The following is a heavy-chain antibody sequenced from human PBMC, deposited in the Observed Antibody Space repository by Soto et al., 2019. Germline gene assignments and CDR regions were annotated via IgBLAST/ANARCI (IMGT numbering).Heavy chain of an antibody. CDR3: ASSRGGTVVVPAAHPGSN. J-gene: IGHJ4*02. CDR1: GGSFSGYC. Sequence: PSETLSLTCAVYGGSFSGYCWSWIRQPPGKGLEWIGEINHSGSTNYNPSLKSRVTISVDTSKNQFSLKLSSVTAADTAVYYCASSRGGTVVVPAAHPGSNWGQGTLVTVSS. V-gene: IGHV4-34*01. D-gene: IGHD2-2*01. CDR2: INHSGST.